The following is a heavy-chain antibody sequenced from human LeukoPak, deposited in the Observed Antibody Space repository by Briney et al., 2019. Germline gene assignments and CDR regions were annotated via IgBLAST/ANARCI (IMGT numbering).Heavy chain of an antibody. J-gene: IGHJ4*02. Sequence: GSLRLSCAASGFTFSSYAMSWVRQAPGKGLEWVSAISGSGGSTYYADSVKGRFTISRDNSKNTLYLQMNSLRAEDTAVYYCAKSSGPNYYDSSGSRSDYWGQGTLVTVSS. V-gene: IGHV3-23*01. D-gene: IGHD3-22*01. CDR3: AKSSGPNYYDSSGSRSDY. CDR2: ISGSGGST. CDR1: GFTFSSYA.